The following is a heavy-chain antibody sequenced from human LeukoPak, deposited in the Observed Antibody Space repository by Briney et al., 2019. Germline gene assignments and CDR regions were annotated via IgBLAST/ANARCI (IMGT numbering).Heavy chain of an antibody. V-gene: IGHV4-59*01. CDR3: AREYSAFEI. CDR2: IHYSGAT. D-gene: IGHD1-1*01. J-gene: IGHJ3*02. Sequence: SETLSLTCTVSGGSISTYYWSWIRQPPGKGLEWIGYIHYSGATSYNPSLNSRVTVSVDTSKNQLSLKLNSVTAADTAVYYCAREYSAFEIWGPGTMVTVSS. CDR1: GGSISTYY.